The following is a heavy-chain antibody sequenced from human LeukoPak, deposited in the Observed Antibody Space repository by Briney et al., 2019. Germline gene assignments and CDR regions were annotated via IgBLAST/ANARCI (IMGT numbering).Heavy chain of an antibody. D-gene: IGHD2-15*01. Sequence: SETLSLTCIVSGGSISSSIYYWAWVRQPPGKGLEWIGYIYYSGSTNYNPSLKSRVTISVDTSKNQFSLKLSSVTAADTAVYYCARQYSPPGGASDSNWFDPWGQGTLVTVSS. CDR2: IYYSGST. CDR3: ARQYSPPGGASDSNWFDP. J-gene: IGHJ5*02. V-gene: IGHV4-61*05. CDR1: GGSISSSIYY.